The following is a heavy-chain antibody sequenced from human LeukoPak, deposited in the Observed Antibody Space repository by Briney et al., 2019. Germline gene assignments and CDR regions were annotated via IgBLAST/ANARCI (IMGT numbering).Heavy chain of an antibody. CDR3: ASDQCTMVRGGHQCYSYAMDV. D-gene: IGHD3-10*01. CDR2: IIPILGVA. Sequence: ASLKVSCKASGGTFCSDAISGGREAPGEGGGWVGRIIPILGVANYAQKIKGRVTITANTSTSTAYMELSSLRSADTAVYYCASDQCTMVRGGHQCYSYAMDVWGPRTTVTVSS. V-gene: IGHV1-69*04. CDR1: GGTFCSDA. J-gene: IGHJ6*02.